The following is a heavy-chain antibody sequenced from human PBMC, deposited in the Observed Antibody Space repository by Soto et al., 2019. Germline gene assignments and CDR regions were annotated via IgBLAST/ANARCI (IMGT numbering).Heavy chain of an antibody. CDR2: INHSGST. J-gene: IGHJ6*02. D-gene: IGHD6-13*01. CDR3: ARHRGQQLIYIYYYYGMDV. V-gene: IGHV4-34*01. CDR1: GGSFSCYY. Sequence: LSLTCAVYGGSFSCYYWSWIRQPPGKGLEWIGEINHSGSTNYNPSLKSRVTISVDTSKNQFSLKLSSVTAADTAVYYCARHRGQQLIYIYYYYGMDVWGQGTTVTVSS.